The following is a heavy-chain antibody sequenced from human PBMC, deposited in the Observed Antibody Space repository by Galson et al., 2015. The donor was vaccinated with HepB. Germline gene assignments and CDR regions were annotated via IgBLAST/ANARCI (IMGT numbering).Heavy chain of an antibody. D-gene: IGHD1-26*01. CDR2: LNQYGSVM. J-gene: IGHJ4*02. V-gene: IGHV3-7*01. CDR3: ARGMFSGTYRPEAFDN. CDR1: GFTFSNHW. Sequence: SLRLSCASSGFTFSNHWMSWVRQAPGKRPEWVANLNQYGSVMYYVDSVKGRFTISRDNAKNSVYLQMDSLRAEDTGLYYCARGMFSGTYRPEAFDNWGQGTLVTVSS.